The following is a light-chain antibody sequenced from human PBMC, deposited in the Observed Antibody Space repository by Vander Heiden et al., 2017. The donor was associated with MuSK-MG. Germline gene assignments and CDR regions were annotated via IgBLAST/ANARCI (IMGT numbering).Light chain of an antibody. V-gene: IGKV1-39*01. J-gene: IGKJ2*01. Sequence: DIQLTQAPSSLSASVGPTVTIAILASQTISSHLHCHQPTPGKAPKLPIYALSSLQSPVPSRHTGSRYVSYLTLTIRSMPPGPFAAYCVHQMASNPPHTSGQGTKLEIK. CDR3: HQMASNPPHT. CDR2: ALS. CDR1: QTISSH.